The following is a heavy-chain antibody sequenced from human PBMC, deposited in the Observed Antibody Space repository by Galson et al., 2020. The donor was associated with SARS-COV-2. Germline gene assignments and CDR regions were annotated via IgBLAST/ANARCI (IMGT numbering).Heavy chain of an antibody. V-gene: IGHV3-23*01. D-gene: IGHD3-22*01. Sequence: ETGGSLRLSCATSGFTFRNYAMSWPRQAPGKVLALVSTISGSGGSTYYADSVKGRFTISRDNSKNTLYLQMSSLRAEDTAVYYCAKPYYYDTSGFSPSVYWGQGTLVTVSS. CDR2: ISGSGGST. J-gene: IGHJ4*02. CDR3: AKPYYYDTSGFSPSVY. CDR1: GFTFRNYA.